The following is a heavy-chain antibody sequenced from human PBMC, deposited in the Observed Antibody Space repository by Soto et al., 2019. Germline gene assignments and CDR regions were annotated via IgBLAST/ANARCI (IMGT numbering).Heavy chain of an antibody. Sequence: QVQLVQSGAEVKKPGASVKVSCKASGYTFTSYGISWVRQAPGQGLEWMGWISAYNGNTNYAQKLQGRVTMTTDTSTSTAYMERRSLRSDDTAVYYCAGGTMVRGSWGYYYYGMDVWGQGTTVTVSS. CDR1: GYTFTSYG. D-gene: IGHD3-10*01. CDR3: AGGTMVRGSWGYYYYGMDV. CDR2: ISAYNGNT. J-gene: IGHJ6*02. V-gene: IGHV1-18*01.